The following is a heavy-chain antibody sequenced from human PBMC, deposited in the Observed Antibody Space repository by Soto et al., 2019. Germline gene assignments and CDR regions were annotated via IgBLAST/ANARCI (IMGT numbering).Heavy chain of an antibody. Sequence: PGGSLRLSCAASGFTFEAYSLHWVRQLPGKGLEWVAGISGDSGSSGYADSVRGRFTVSRDNAKNSLFLQMSSLSPEDTALYYCTKRRSARPGFDAFDLWGQGTRSPSPQ. CDR1: GFTFEAYS. CDR3: TKRRSARPGFDAFDL. CDR2: ISGDSGSS. V-gene: IGHV3-9*01. J-gene: IGHJ3*01.